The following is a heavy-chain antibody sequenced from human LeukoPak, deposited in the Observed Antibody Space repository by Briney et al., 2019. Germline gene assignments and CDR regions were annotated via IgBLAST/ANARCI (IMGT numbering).Heavy chain of an antibody. CDR3: ARDYGGNLDY. CDR1: GFSFSTYW. J-gene: IGHJ4*02. V-gene: IGHV3-7*05. Sequence: GGSLRLSCAASGFSFSTYWMAWVRQAPGKGLEWVANIKQDGSYKNYVDSVKGRFTISRDNAKNSLFLQMNSLRVEDTAVYYCARDYGGNLDYWGQGTLVTVSS. D-gene: IGHD4-23*01. CDR2: IKQDGSYK.